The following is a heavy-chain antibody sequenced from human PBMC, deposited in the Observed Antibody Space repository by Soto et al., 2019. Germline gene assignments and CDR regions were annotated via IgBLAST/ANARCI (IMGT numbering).Heavy chain of an antibody. CDR1: GFTFSSYE. J-gene: IGHJ4*02. V-gene: IGHV3-48*03. CDR3: ASAPEWLLYFDY. CDR2: IRSSGSTI. D-gene: IGHD3-3*01. Sequence: GGSLRLSCAASGFTFSSYEMNWVRQAPGKGLEWVSYIRSSGSTIYYADSVKGRFTISRDNAKNSLYLQMNSLRAEDTAVYYCASAPEWLLYFDYCGQGTLVTVSS.